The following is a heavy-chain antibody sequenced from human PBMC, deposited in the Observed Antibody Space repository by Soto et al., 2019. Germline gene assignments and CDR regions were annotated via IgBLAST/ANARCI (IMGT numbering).Heavy chain of an antibody. CDR2: INHSGST. J-gene: IGHJ3*02. CDR1: GGTFSAYS. D-gene: IGHD3-3*02. CDR3: ARPPYAFGFDI. Sequence: SETLSLTCAVYGGTFSAYSWTWIRQPPGKGLEWIGEINHSGSTNYNPSLKSRVSISVDTSKNHFSLKMSSVTAADTAVYYCARPPYAFGFDIWGQGTMVTVSS. V-gene: IGHV4-34*01.